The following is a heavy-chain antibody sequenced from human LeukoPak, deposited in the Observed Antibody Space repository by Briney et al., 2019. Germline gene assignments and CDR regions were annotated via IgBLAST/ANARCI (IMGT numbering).Heavy chain of an antibody. CDR3: ARGYPPNPVSGGDCSLFDY. V-gene: IGHV4-38-2*02. D-gene: IGHD2-21*02. CDR1: CYSISSGYY. Sequence: SETLSLTCTVSCYSISSGYYWGWIRQPPGKGLEWIGSIYHSGSTYYNPSLKSRVTISVDTSKNQFSLKLSSVTAADTAVYYCARGYPPNPVSGGDCSLFDYWGQGTLVTVSS. J-gene: IGHJ4*02. CDR2: IYHSGST.